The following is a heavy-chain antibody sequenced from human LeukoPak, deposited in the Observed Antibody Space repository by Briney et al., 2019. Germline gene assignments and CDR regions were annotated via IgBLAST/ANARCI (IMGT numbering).Heavy chain of an antibody. CDR2: FDPEDGET. CDR3: ATDRRFSSGWAY. J-gene: IGHJ4*02. Sequence: GASVKVSCKVSGYTLTELSMHWVRQAPGKGLEWMGGFDPEDGETIYAQKFQGRVTMAEDTSTDTAYMELSSLRSEDTAVYYCATDRRFSSGWAYWGQGTLVTVSS. V-gene: IGHV1-24*01. CDR1: GYTLTELS. D-gene: IGHD6-19*01.